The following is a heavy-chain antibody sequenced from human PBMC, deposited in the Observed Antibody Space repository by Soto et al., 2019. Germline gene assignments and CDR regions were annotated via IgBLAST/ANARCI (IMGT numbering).Heavy chain of an antibody. V-gene: IGHV1-69*13. J-gene: IGHJ6*02. Sequence: SVKVSCKSSGGPLSGYAISWVRQAPGQGLEWMGGIIPIFGTANYAQKFQGRFTITADESTSTAYMELRSLRSEDTAVYYCARRGGKTASTRLAPDVWGQGTTVTVSS. CDR3: ARRGGKTASTRLAPDV. CDR1: GGPLSGYA. D-gene: IGHD3-16*01. CDR2: IIPIFGTA.